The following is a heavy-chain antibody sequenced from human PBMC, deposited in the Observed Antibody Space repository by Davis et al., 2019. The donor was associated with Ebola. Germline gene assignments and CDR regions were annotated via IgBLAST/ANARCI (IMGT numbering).Heavy chain of an antibody. CDR3: ARTTLTSISDAGLGYNFFAP. CDR1: GWSFSGYY. CDR2: INHSGST. V-gene: IGHV4-34*01. D-gene: IGHD2-21*02. J-gene: IGHJ5*02. Sequence: SETLSLTCAVYGWSFSGYYWSWIRQPPGKGLEWVGEINHSGSTNYNPSLKSRVTMSVDMSKNPFSLTLTSVSAADTAVYYCARTTLTSISDAGLGYNFFAPWGQGTLVTVSS.